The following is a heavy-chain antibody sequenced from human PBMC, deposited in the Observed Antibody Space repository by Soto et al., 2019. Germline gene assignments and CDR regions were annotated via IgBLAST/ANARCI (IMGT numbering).Heavy chain of an antibody. CDR2: IVVGSGNT. J-gene: IGHJ4*02. V-gene: IGHV1-58*02. CDR3: AAVRPRKRGSSGDFDY. Sequence: SVKVSCKASGFTFTSSAMQWVRQARGQRLEWIGWIVVGSGNTNYAQKFQERVTITRDMSTSTAYMELSSLRSEDTAVYYCAAVRPRKRGSSGDFDYWGQGTLVTVSS. CDR1: GFTFTSSA. D-gene: IGHD5-12*01.